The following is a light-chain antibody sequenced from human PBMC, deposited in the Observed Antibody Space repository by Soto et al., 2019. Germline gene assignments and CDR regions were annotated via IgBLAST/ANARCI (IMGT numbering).Light chain of an antibody. CDR2: STN. CDR3: LLYYGGQVGV. Sequence: QAVVTQEPSLTVSPGGTVTLTCAPSSGAVTSGNYPNWFQQKPGQAPRALIYSTNHKYSWTPARFSGSLLGGKAALTLSGVQPEDEADYYCLLYYGGQVGVFGGGTQLTVL. CDR1: SGAVTSGNY. V-gene: IGLV7-43*01. J-gene: IGLJ2*01.